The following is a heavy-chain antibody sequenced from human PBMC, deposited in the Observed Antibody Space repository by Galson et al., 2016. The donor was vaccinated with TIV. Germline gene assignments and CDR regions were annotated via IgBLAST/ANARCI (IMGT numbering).Heavy chain of an antibody. CDR3: ARWAESGSYYDYFQH. V-gene: IGHV4-31*03. CDR2: IYDSGST. Sequence: TLSLPCNVSGGSISSGAYHWSWIRQHPGKALEWIGNIYDSGSTHYNPSLQSRATISVDTSQNHFSLKLTSVTAADTAVYYCARWAESGSYYDYFQHWGQGTLVTVSS. D-gene: IGHD1-26*01. J-gene: IGHJ1*01. CDR1: GGSISSGAYH.